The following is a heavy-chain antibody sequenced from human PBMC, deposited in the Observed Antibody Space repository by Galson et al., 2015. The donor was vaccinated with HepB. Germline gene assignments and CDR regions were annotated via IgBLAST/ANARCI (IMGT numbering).Heavy chain of an antibody. CDR1: GFTFSSYS. J-gene: IGHJ4*02. CDR2: ISSSSSTI. V-gene: IGHV3-48*01. CDR3: ARKIVGATKRSLGADY. D-gene: IGHD1-26*01. Sequence: SLRLSCAASGFTFSSYSMNWVRQAPGKGLEWVSYISSSSSTIYYADSVKGRFTISRDNAKNSLYLQMNSLRAEDTAVYYCARKIVGATKRSLGADYWGQGTLVTVSS.